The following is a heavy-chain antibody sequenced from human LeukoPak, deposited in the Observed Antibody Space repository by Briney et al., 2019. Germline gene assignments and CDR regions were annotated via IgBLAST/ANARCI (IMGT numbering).Heavy chain of an antibody. CDR3: AKDSSGWPGDY. D-gene: IGHD6-19*01. J-gene: IGHJ4*02. CDR1: GFTFSSYA. CDR2: ISWNSGSI. V-gene: IGHV3-9*01. Sequence: SLRLSCAASGFTFSSYAMSWVRQAPGKGLEWVSGISWNSGSIGYADSVKGRFTISRDNAKNSLYLQMNSLRAEDTALYYCAKDSSGWPGDYWGQGTLVTVSS.